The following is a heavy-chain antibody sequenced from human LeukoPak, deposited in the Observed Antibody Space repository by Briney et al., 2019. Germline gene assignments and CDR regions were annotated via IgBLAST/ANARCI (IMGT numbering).Heavy chain of an antibody. J-gene: IGHJ4*02. D-gene: IGHD3-3*01. CDR1: GFTFTDYW. CDR2: ISSDGSGK. Sequence: PGGSLRLSCVASGFTFTDYWMTWIRLAPGKGLEWVAGISSDGSGKYYMDSVKGRFTISRDNAKNSLFLQMYSLGAEDTAVYYCAKKIFGVASNYFDYWGQGTLVTVSS. CDR3: AKKIFGVASNYFDY. V-gene: IGHV3-7*03.